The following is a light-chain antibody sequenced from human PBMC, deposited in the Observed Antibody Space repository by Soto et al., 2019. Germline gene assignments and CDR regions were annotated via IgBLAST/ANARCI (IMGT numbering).Light chain of an antibody. CDR1: QSISTY. Sequence: DLQMTQSPSSLSASVGDRVTITCRASQSISTYLNWYQQKQGKAPKLLIYAASTLQSGVPSRFSGNGSGTDFTLTITNLQPEDFAIYYCQQSHSPPRTFGQGTKVEIK. CDR2: AAS. J-gene: IGKJ1*01. CDR3: QQSHSPPRT. V-gene: IGKV1-39*01.